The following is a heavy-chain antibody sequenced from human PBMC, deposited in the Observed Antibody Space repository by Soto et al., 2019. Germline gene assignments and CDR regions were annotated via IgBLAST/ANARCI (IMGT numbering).Heavy chain of an antibody. J-gene: IGHJ5*02. D-gene: IGHD3-3*01. Sequence: PSETLSLTCAVSGYSISSGYYWGWIRQPPGKGLEWIGSIYHSGSTYYNPSLKSRVTISVDTSKNQFSLKLSSVTAADTAVYYCARADYDFWSGYENWFDPWGQGTLVT. CDR3: ARADYDFWSGYENWFDP. V-gene: IGHV4-38-2*01. CDR1: GYSISSGYY. CDR2: IYHSGST.